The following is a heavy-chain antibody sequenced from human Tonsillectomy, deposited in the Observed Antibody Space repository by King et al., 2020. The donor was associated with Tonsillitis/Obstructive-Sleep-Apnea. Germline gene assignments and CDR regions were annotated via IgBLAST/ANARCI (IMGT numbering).Heavy chain of an antibody. J-gene: IGHJ6*03. Sequence: QLVQSGGGLVQPGGSLRLSCAASGFTFSSYWMRWVRQAPGKGLEWVAHIKQDGSEKYYVDSVKGRFTISRDNAKNSPYLQMNSLRAEDTAVYYCARDIVVDYYYYYYMDVWGKGTTVTVSS. CDR3: ARDIVVDYYYYYYMDV. CDR1: GFTFSSYW. V-gene: IGHV3-7*04. D-gene: IGHD2-2*01. CDR2: IKQDGSEK.